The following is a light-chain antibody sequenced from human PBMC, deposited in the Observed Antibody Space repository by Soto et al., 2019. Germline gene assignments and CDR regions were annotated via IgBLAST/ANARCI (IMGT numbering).Light chain of an antibody. CDR2: KAS. Sequence: RMTQSPSTLSAYVGDRVTITCRASQTINRWLAWYQQKPGEVPKLLIYKASVLESGVPSRFSGSGSGTEFTLTISRLQPEDVATYYCQHWSFGQGTKVDIK. CDR3: QHWS. CDR1: QTINRW. V-gene: IGKV1-5*03. J-gene: IGKJ1*01.